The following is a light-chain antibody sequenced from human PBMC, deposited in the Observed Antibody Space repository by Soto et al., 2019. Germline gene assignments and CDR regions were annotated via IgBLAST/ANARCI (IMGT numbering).Light chain of an antibody. V-gene: IGLV1-47*01. CDR3: AAWDDTLSGLV. CDR1: STNIGSNY. CDR2: RAD. J-gene: IGLJ2*01. Sequence: QAVVTQPPSASGAPGQTVTISCSGRSTNIGSNYVYWYQQLPETAPRLLLYRADQRPSGIPDRFSGSKSGTSASLAISVLRSEDEADYYCAAWDDTLSGLVFGGGTKLTVL.